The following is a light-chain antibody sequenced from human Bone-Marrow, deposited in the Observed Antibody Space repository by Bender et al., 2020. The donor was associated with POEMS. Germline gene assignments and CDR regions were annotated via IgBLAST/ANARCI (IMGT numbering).Light chain of an antibody. V-gene: IGLV1-40*01. CDR1: SSNIGAGYD. CDR2: GNT. Sequence: QSVLTQPPSVSGAPGQRVTISCTGSSSNIGAGYDVHWYQQLPGTAPKLLIFGNTNRPSGVPDRFSGSKSGTSASLAITGLQAEDEGDYYCQSSDSSLRGRAVFGGGTQLTVL. CDR3: QSSDSSLRGRAV. J-gene: IGLJ7*01.